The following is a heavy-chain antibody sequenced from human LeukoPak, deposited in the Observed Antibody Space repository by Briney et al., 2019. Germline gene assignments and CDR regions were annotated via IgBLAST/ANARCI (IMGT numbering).Heavy chain of an antibody. Sequence: ASVAVSCKASGYTFTSYDINWVRQATGQGLEWMGWMNPNSGNTGYTQKFQGRVTMTRNTSISTAYMELSSLRSEDTAVYYCARSDPYYDTPGYWGQGTLVTVSS. CDR3: ARSDPYYDTPGY. CDR2: MNPNSGNT. V-gene: IGHV1-8*01. J-gene: IGHJ4*02. CDR1: GYTFTSYD. D-gene: IGHD3-22*01.